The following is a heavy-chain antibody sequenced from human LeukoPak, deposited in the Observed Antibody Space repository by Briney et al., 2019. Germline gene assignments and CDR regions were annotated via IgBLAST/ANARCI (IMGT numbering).Heavy chain of an antibody. CDR1: GGSISSYY. CDR3: ARGVATMNYYYYYMDV. D-gene: IGHD5-12*01. Sequence: SETLSLTCTVSGGSISSYYWSWIRQPPGKGLEWIGYIYYSGSTNYNSSLKSRVTISVDTSKNQFSLKLSSVTAADTAVYYCARGVATMNYYYYYMDVWGKGTTVTISS. V-gene: IGHV4-59*01. J-gene: IGHJ6*03. CDR2: IYYSGST.